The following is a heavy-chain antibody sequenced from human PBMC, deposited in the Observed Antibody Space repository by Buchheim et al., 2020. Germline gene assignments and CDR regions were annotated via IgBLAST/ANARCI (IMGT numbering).Heavy chain of an antibody. Sequence: QVQLVQSGAEVKKPGASVKVSCKASGYTFTSYDINWVRQATGQGLEWMGWMNPNSGNTGYAQKFQGRVTMTRNTSISTDYMVLSSLRSEDTAVYYCARPYSGSYYFAYYYYGMDVWGQGTT. V-gene: IGHV1-8*01. CDR1: GYTFTSYD. CDR2: MNPNSGNT. J-gene: IGHJ6*02. CDR3: ARPYSGSYYFAYYYYGMDV. D-gene: IGHD1-26*01.